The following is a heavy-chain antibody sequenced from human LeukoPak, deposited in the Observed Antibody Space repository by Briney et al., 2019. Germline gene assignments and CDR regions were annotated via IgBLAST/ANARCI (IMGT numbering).Heavy chain of an antibody. V-gene: IGHV3-21*01. CDR2: INSYSSYI. Sequence: PGGSLRLSCAASKFTFSSYSMNWVRQAPGKGLEWVSSINSYSSYIYYADSVKGRFTISRDNSKNTLYLQMNSLRAEDTAVYYCAKEIWPTVTTPGHTYFDYWGQGALVTVSS. D-gene: IGHD4-17*01. J-gene: IGHJ4*02. CDR3: AKEIWPTVTTPGHTYFDY. CDR1: KFTFSSYS.